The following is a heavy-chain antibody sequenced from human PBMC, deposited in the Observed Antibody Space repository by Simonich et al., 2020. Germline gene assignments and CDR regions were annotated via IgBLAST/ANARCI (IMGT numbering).Heavy chain of an antibody. D-gene: IGHD2-15*01. CDR1: CGSISSYY. V-gene: IGHV4-59*01. J-gene: IGHJ4*02. CDR2: IYYSGST. CDR3: ARGGLYFDY. Sequence: QVQLQESGPGLVKPSETLSLTCTVSCGSISSYYWNWIRQPPGKGLELFGYIYYSGSTNYNPTIKSRVTISVDTSKNQFSLKLSSVTAADTAVYYCARGGLYFDYWGQGTLVTVSS.